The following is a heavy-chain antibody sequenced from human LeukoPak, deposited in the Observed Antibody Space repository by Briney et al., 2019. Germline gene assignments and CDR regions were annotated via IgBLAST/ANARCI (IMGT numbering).Heavy chain of an antibody. CDR1: GFTFSSNA. CDR2: ISGSGDST. Sequence: GGSLRLSCAASGFTFSSNAMTWVRQAPVKGLEWVSAISGSGDSTYYGDSVKGRFTISRDNSKNTLYLQMNSLRAEDTAVYYCAKTRPLDSSSWSHGDYWGQGTLVTVSS. D-gene: IGHD6-13*01. J-gene: IGHJ4*02. V-gene: IGHV3-23*01. CDR3: AKTRPLDSSSWSHGDY.